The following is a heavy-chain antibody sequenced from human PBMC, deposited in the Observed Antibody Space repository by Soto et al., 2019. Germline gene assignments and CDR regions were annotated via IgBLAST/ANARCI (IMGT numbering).Heavy chain of an antibody. CDR3: ARDPSLVVVTAKTHYYYGMDV. D-gene: IGHD2-21*02. J-gene: IGHJ6*02. Sequence: EVQLVESGGGVVQPGGSLRLSCAASGFTFSSYWMSWVRQAPGKGLEWVANIKQDGSEKYYVDSVKGRFTISRDNAKNSLYLQMNILRAEDTAVYYCARDPSLVVVTAKTHYYYGMDVWGHWITVTVYS. CDR2: IKQDGSEK. CDR1: GFTFSSYW. V-gene: IGHV3-7*01.